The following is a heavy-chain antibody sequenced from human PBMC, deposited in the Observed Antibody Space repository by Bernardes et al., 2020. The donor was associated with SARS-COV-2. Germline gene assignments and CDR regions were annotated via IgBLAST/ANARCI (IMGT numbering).Heavy chain of an antibody. CDR2: ISAYNGNT. CDR3: ARESGYGDNGGGFDY. J-gene: IGHJ4*02. Sequence: ASVKVSCKASGYTFTSYGISWVRQAPGQGLEWMGWISAYNGNTNNALKLQGRVTMTTDTSTSTAYMELRSLRSDDTAVYYCARESGYGDNGGGFDYWGQRTLVTVSS. D-gene: IGHD4-17*01. CDR1: GYTFTSYG. V-gene: IGHV1-18*01.